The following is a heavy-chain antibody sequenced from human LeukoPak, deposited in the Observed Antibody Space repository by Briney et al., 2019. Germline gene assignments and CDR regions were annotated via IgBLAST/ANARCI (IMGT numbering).Heavy chain of an antibody. CDR3: ARDRVSSSSKGYYYYYGMDV. Sequence: SETLSLTCTVSGGSISSGGYYWSWIRQHPGKGLEWIGYIYYSGSTYYNPSLKSRVTISVDTSKNQFSLKLSSVTAADTAVYYCARDRVSSSSKGYYYYYGMDVWGQGTMVTVSS. V-gene: IGHV4-31*03. D-gene: IGHD6-6*01. CDR1: GGSISSGGYY. CDR2: IYYSGST. J-gene: IGHJ6*02.